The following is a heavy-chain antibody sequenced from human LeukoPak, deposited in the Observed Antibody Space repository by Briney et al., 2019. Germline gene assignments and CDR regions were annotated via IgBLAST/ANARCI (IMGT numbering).Heavy chain of an antibody. J-gene: IGHJ5*02. CDR3: ARLFTPRYCSSSTCYWKGWFDP. V-gene: IGHV1-69*13. CDR2: IIPIFDTA. CDR1: GYTFTGYY. D-gene: IGHD2-2*01. Sequence: ASVKVSCKASGYTFTGYYMHWVRQAPGQGLEWMGGIIPIFDTANYAQKFQGRVTITADEFTSTAYMELSSLRPEDTAVYYCARLFTPRYCSSSTCYWKGWFDPWGQGTLVTVSS.